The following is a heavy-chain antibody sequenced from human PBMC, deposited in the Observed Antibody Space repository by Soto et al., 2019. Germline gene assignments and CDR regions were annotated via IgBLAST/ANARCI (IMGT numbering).Heavy chain of an antibody. CDR3: ATRAPDSSSSPDFAY. CDR2: IIPIFGTA. V-gene: IGHV1-69*01. Sequence: QVQLVQSGAEVKKPGSSVKVSCKASGGTFSSYAISWVRQAPGQGLEWMGGIIPIFGTANYAQKFQGRVTNTTDESTSTAYMELSSLRSEDTAVYYCATRAPDSSSSPDFAYWGQGTLVTVSS. D-gene: IGHD6-6*01. J-gene: IGHJ4*02. CDR1: GGTFSSYA.